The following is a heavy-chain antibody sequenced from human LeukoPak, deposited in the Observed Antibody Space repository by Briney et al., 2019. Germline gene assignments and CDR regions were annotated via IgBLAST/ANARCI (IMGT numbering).Heavy chain of an antibody. CDR2: INHSGST. V-gene: IGHV4-39*07. J-gene: IGHJ3*02. CDR3: ARRMITFGGVIPGRAFDI. Sequence: PSETLSLTCTVSGGSISSSSYYWSWIRQPPGKGLEWIGEINHSGSTNYNPSLKSRVTISVDTSKNQFSLKLSSVTAADTAVYYCARRMITFGGVIPGRAFDIWGQGTMVTVSS. CDR1: GGSISSSSYY. D-gene: IGHD3-16*02.